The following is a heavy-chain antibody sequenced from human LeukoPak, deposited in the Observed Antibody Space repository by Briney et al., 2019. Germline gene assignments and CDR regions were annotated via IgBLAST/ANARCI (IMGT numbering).Heavy chain of an antibody. V-gene: IGHV3-53*01. CDR1: GFTVSSSY. D-gene: IGHD3-16*01. CDR3: ARRINTAWGIDY. Sequence: GGSLRLSCAASGFTVSSSYMNWVRQAPGKGLEWVSVTYSSGNTYYADSVRGRFTVSRDNSKNTLYLQMNSLRPDDTAVYYCARRINTAWGIDYWGQGTLVTVAS. CDR2: TYSSGNT. J-gene: IGHJ4*02.